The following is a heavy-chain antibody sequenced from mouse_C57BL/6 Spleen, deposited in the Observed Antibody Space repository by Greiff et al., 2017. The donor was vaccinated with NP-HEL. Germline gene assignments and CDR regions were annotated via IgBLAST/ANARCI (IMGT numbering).Heavy chain of an antibody. Sequence: VQLQQSGPELVKPGASVKISCKASGYTFTDYYMNWVKQSHGKSLEWIGDINPNNGGTSYNQKFKGKATLTVDKSSSTAYMELRSLTSEDSAVYYCARRCLLLPYFDYWGQGTTLTVSS. CDR2: INPNNGGT. V-gene: IGHV1-26*01. J-gene: IGHJ2*01. D-gene: IGHD2-3*01. CDR3: ARRCLLLPYFDY. CDR1: GYTFTDYY.